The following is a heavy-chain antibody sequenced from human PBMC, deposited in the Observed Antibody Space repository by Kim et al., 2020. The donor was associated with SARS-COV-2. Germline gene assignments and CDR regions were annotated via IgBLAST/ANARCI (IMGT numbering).Heavy chain of an antibody. J-gene: IGHJ4*02. Sequence: SETLSLTCTVSGGSISSGGYYWSWIRQHPGKGLEWIGYIYYSGSTYYNPSLKSRVTISVDTSKNQFSLKLSSVTAADTAVYYCARFLYYYDSSGYFDYWGQGTLVTVSS. V-gene: IGHV4-31*03. CDR3: ARFLYYYDSSGYFDY. CDR2: IYYSGST. CDR1: GGSISSGGYY. D-gene: IGHD3-22*01.